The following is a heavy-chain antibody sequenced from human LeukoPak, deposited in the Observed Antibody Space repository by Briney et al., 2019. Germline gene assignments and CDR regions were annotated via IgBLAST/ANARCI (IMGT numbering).Heavy chain of an antibody. D-gene: IGHD4-17*01. J-gene: IGHJ4*02. V-gene: IGHV4-59*01. Sequence: SETLSLTCTVSGGSISSYYWSWIRQPPGQGLECIGYNYYSGSTNYNPSLKSRATISVDTSKNQFSLKLSSVTAADTAVYYWTRVSYGDYEYYFDYWGQGTLATVSS. CDR3: TRVSYGDYEYYFDY. CDR2: NYYSGST. CDR1: GGSISSYY.